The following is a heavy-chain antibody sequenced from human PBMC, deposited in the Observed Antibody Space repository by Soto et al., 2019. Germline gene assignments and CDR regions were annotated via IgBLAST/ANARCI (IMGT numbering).Heavy chain of an antibody. J-gene: IGHJ3*02. CDR2: INSSGGHT. CDR1: GYTFTRHY. V-gene: IGHV1-46*01. D-gene: IGHD6-13*01. CDR3: ARDLLAAGSDALDI. Sequence: QMQLVQSGAEVKKPGASVKVSCKASGYTFTRHYIHWVRQAPGQGLEWMGIINSSGGHTDYAQKFQGRVALISDTSTSTVYMELSSLRSEDTAVYYCARDLLAAGSDALDIWGQGTMVTVSS.